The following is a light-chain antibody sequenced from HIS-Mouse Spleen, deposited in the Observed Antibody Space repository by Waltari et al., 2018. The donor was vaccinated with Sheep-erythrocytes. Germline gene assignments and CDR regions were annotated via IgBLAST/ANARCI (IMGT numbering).Light chain of an antibody. J-gene: IGKJ2*01. Sequence: EIVLTQSPATLSLSPGERATLSCRASQSVSSYLAWYQQKPGQAPRLLIYDASNRATGIPARFSVSGSWTDFTLTISSLGPEDFAVYYCQQRSNWYTFGQGTKLEIK. V-gene: IGKV3-11*01. CDR2: DAS. CDR3: QQRSNWYT. CDR1: QSVSSY.